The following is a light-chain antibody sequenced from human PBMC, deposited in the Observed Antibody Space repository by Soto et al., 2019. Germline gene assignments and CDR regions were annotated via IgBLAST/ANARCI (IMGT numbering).Light chain of an antibody. CDR3: QTWGTGDWV. V-gene: IGLV4-69*01. CDR2: LNSDGSH. Sequence: QSVLTQSPSASASLGASVKLTCTLSSGHSTYAIAWHQQQPEKGPRYLMNLNSDGSHSKGDGIPDRFSGSSSGAERYLTISSRQSEDEADYYCQTWGTGDWVFGGGTKLTVL. J-gene: IGLJ3*02. CDR1: SGHSTYA.